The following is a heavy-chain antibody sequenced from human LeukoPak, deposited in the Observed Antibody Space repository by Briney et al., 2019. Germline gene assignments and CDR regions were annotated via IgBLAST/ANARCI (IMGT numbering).Heavy chain of an antibody. CDR1: GGSISSGPYY. CDR2: IYASGST. CDR3: ARGNPPGY. Sequence: PSETLSLTCTVSGGSISSGPYYWSWIRQPAGKGLEYIGRIYASGSTNYNPSLKSRVTISVDTSKNQFSLKLNSVTAADTAVYYCARGNPPGYWGQGTLVTVSS. D-gene: IGHD4-23*01. J-gene: IGHJ4*02. V-gene: IGHV4-61*02.